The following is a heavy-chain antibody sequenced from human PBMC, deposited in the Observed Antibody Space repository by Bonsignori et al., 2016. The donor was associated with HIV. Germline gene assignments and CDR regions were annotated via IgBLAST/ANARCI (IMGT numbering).Heavy chain of an antibody. Sequence: QVQLQQWGTGLLKPSETLSLTCAVYGGSLSGYYWSWIRQSPREGLEWIGQINDGGTTIYNPSLKSRFTMSVDTSKNQIFLNLTSVTAADTAVYFCARGVGGKTSWGQG. CDR2: INDGGTT. CDR1: GGSLSGYY. D-gene: IGHD3-16*01. J-gene: IGHJ4*02. CDR3: ARGVGGKTS. V-gene: IGHV4-34*02.